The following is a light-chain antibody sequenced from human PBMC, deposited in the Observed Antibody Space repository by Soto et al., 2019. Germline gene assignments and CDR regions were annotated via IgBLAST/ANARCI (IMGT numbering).Light chain of an antibody. CDR3: HSYDSSQNSPLV. V-gene: IGLV1-40*01. Sequence: QSVLTQPPSVSGAAGQRVTISCTGSTSNIGAGYDVHWYQQLPGTAPKLLIYDKDNRPSGVPDRFSASKPGTSASLAITGLQAEEEAYYYGHSYDSSQNSPLVFGGGTKLTVL. J-gene: IGLJ2*01. CDR1: TSNIGAGYD. CDR2: DKD.